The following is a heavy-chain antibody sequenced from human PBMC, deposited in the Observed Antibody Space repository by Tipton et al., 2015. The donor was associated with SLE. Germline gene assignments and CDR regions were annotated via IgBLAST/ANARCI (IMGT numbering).Heavy chain of an antibody. D-gene: IGHD3-10*01. V-gene: IGHV3-48*01. Sequence: SLRLSCAASGFTFSSYSMNWVRQAPGKGLEWVSYISSSSSTIYYADSVKGRFTISRDNAKNSLYLQMNSLRAEDTAVYYCARAYLQGVIGYWGQGTLVTVSS. CDR3: ARAYLQGVIGY. CDR1: GFTFSSYS. J-gene: IGHJ4*02. CDR2: ISSSSSTI.